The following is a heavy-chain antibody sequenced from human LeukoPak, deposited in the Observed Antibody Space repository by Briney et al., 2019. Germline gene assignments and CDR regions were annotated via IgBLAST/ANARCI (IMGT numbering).Heavy chain of an antibody. J-gene: IGHJ1*01. D-gene: IGHD5-24*01. Sequence: GGSLRLSCAASGFTFSSYSMNWVRQAPGKGLEWVSSISSSSSYIYYADSVKGRFTISRDNARNSLYLQMNTLRAEDTAVYYCASLTHGRDWGQGTLVTVSS. CDR1: GFTFSSYS. CDR3: ASLTHGRD. V-gene: IGHV3-21*01. CDR2: ISSSSSYI.